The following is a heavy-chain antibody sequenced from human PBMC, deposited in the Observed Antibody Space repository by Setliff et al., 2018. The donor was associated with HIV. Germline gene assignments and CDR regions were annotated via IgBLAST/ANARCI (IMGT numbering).Heavy chain of an antibody. CDR1: GFTFSDYY. V-gene: IGHV3-11*04. CDR2: ISSSGSTI. CDR3: ARSHYSRGESFDY. D-gene: IGHD2-21*01. Sequence: GGSLRLSCAGSGSGGSGFTFSDYYMSWVRQAPGKGLEWLSYISSSGSTIYYVDSVKGRFTISRDNAKNSLYLQMSSLRAEDTAVYYCARSHYSRGESFDYWGQGTLVTVSS. J-gene: IGHJ4*02.